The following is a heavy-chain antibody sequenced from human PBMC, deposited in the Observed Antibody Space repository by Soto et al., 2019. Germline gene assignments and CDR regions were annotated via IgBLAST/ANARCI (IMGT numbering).Heavy chain of an antibody. Sequence: EVPLLESGGGLVQPGGSLRLSCAASGFTFSSYAMSWVRQAPGKGLEWVSAITGSGGSTYYADSVKGRFTISRDNSKNTLYLQMNSLRAEDTAVYYCAKDVGVERDYYGMDVWGQGTTVTVSS. D-gene: IGHD2-15*01. J-gene: IGHJ6*02. V-gene: IGHV3-23*01. CDR3: AKDVGVERDYYGMDV. CDR2: ITGSGGST. CDR1: GFTFSSYA.